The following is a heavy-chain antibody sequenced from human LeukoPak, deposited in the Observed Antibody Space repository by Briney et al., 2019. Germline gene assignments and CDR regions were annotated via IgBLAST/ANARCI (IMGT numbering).Heavy chain of an antibody. CDR3: ARGWDRAHPTGFEFDV. CDR1: GFTFSSYE. CDR2: ISSSGTTI. V-gene: IGHV3-48*03. D-gene: IGHD1-26*01. J-gene: IGHJ4*02. Sequence: GGSLRLSCAASGFTFSSYEMNWVRQAPGKGLEWVSFISSSGTTINQPDSVKGRFTISRDNAKNSVHLQMDNLRVEDTAVYYCARGWDRAHPTGFEFDVWGQGTLATVSS.